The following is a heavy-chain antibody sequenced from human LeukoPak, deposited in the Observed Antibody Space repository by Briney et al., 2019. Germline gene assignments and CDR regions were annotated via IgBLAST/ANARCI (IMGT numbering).Heavy chain of an antibody. CDR2: IYYSGST. D-gene: IGHD5-18*01. V-gene: IGHV4-39*07. J-gene: IGHJ4*02. CDR1: GGSISSSSYY. Sequence: NSSETLSLTCTVSGGSISSSSYYWGWIRQPPGKGLEWIGSIYYSGSTYYNPSLKSRVTISVDTSKNQLSLKLNFVTAADTAVYYCARDRGGYTYSHDYWGQGTLVTVSS. CDR3: ARDRGGYTYSHDY.